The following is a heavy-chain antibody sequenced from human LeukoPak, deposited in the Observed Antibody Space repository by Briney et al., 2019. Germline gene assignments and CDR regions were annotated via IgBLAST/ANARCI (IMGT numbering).Heavy chain of an antibody. Sequence: SETLSLTCTVSGGSISSYYWSWIRQPPGKGLEWIGYIYYSGSTNYNPSLKSRVTISVDTSKNQFSLKLSSVTAADTAVYYCPYYYDSSGSDAFDIWGQGTMVTVSS. J-gene: IGHJ3*02. D-gene: IGHD3-22*01. V-gene: IGHV4-59*01. CDR2: IYYSGST. CDR1: GGSISSYY. CDR3: PYYYDSSGSDAFDI.